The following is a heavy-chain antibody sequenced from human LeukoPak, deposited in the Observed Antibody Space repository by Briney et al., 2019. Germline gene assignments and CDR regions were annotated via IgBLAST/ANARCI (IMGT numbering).Heavy chain of an antibody. CDR2: ISYDGCYK. D-gene: IGHD2-2*01. J-gene: IGHJ4*02. CDR3: AKENVVEVPAAILDY. Sequence: PGGSLRLSCAASGFTFSNYGMHWVRQAPGKGLEGVTVISYDGCYKYYADSVKGRFTISRDNSKNTLYLQMNSLRAEDTAVYYCAKENVVEVPAAILDYWGQGTLVTVSS. CDR1: GFTFSNYG. V-gene: IGHV3-30*18.